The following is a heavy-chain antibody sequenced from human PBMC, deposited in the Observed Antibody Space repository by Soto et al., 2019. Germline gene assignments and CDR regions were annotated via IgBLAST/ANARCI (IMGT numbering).Heavy chain of an antibody. Sequence: ETLSLTCAVSGYSISSGYYWGWIRQPPGKGLEWIGSIYHSGSTYYNPSLKSRVTISVDTSKNQFSLKLSSVTAADTAVYYCARGKWEFDYWGQGTLVTVSS. CDR1: GYSISSGYY. J-gene: IGHJ4*02. V-gene: IGHV4-38-2*01. CDR3: ARGKWEFDY. CDR2: IYHSGST. D-gene: IGHD1-26*01.